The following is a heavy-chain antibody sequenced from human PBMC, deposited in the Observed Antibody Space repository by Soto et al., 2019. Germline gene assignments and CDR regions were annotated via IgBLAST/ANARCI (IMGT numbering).Heavy chain of an antibody. V-gene: IGHV3-11*01. Sequence: GGSLRLSCAASGFTFSDYYMSWIRQAPGKGLEWVSYISSSGSTIYYADSVKGRFTISRDNAKNSLYLQMNSLRAEDTAVYYCARLAAAGISDAFDIWGQGTMVTVSS. CDR2: ISSSGSTI. CDR1: GFTFSDYY. J-gene: IGHJ3*02. CDR3: ARLAAAGISDAFDI. D-gene: IGHD6-13*01.